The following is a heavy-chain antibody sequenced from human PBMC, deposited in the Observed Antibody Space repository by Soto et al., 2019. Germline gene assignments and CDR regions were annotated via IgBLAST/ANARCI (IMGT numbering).Heavy chain of an antibody. Sequence: QVQLQQWGAGLLKPSETLSLTCAVYGGSFSGYYWSWVRQPPGKGLEWIGEIERGGSTNYNPSLKYRGANAVEPAKNQFPPKVNSVTAGGPGVYYCARGYGSGDYWAYWGQGTLVTVSS. J-gene: IGHJ4*02. CDR2: IERGGST. V-gene: IGHV4-34*02. D-gene: IGHD3-10*01. CDR1: GGSFSGYY. CDR3: ARGYGSGDYWAY.